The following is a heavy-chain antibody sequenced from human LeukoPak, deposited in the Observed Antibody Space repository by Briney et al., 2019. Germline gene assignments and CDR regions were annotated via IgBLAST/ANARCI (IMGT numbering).Heavy chain of an antibody. CDR2: IGTAGDT. CDR3: ARVRMVRGVIMEDRYFDY. V-gene: IGHV3-13*04. Sequence: GGSLRLSCAASGFTFSSYDMHWVRHATGKGLEWVSAIGTAGDTYYPGSVKGRFTISRENAKNSLYLQMNSLRAGDTAVYYCARVRMVRGVIMEDRYFDYWGQGTLVTVSS. D-gene: IGHD3-10*01. CDR1: GFTFSSYD. J-gene: IGHJ4*02.